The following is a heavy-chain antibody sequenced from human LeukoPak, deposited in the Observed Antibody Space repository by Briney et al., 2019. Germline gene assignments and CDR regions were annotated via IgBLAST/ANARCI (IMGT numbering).Heavy chain of an antibody. CDR3: ASSRALGEQWLLY. J-gene: IGHJ4*02. Sequence: KSVGSLRLSCAASGFSFSSYTMNWVRQAPGKGLECFSSISSSGTYIYYADSVKGRFTISRDNAKNSLYLQMNALRAEDTAVFYCASSRALGEQWLLYWGQGTLVTVSS. V-gene: IGHV3-21*01. D-gene: IGHD6-19*01. CDR2: ISSSGTYI. CDR1: GFSFSSYT.